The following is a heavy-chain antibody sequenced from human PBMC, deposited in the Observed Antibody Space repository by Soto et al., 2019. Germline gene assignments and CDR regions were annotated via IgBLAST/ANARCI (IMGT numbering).Heavy chain of an antibody. V-gene: IGHV3-13*01. CDR3: ARAPTLGAAEAKNYYYYYAVDV. J-gene: IGHJ6*02. D-gene: IGHD3-16*01. CDR2: IGTAGDT. CDR1: GFNFSSYD. Sequence: EVQLVESGGGLVQPGGSLRLSCAASGFNFSSYDMHWVRQATGKGLEWVSVIGTAGDTYYPGSVKGRFTISRENAKNSLYLQMNSLRAEDTAAYYCARAPTLGAAEAKNYYYYYAVDVWGQGTRVTVPS.